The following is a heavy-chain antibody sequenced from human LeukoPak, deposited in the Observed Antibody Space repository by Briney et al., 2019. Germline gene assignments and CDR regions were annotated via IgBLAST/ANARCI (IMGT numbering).Heavy chain of an antibody. CDR1: GGYISSYY. J-gene: IGHJ4*02. Sequence: PSETLSLTCTVSGGYISSYYWSWIRQPAGKGLEWIGRIYSSGSTKYNPSLVGRVTMTVDTSKNQFSLKLSSVTAADTAVYYCASTQAGIGDFDYWGQGSLVTVSP. CDR3: ASTQAGIGDFDY. D-gene: IGHD2-21*01. V-gene: IGHV4-4*07. CDR2: IYSSGST.